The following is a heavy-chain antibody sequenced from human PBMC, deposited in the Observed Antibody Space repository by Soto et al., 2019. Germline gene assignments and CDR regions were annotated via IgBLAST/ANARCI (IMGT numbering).Heavy chain of an antibody. Sequence: EVQVVESGGGPVKPGGSLRLSCAASGFTFSSHSMNWVRQAPGKGLEWVSTISSSSTYIYYADSVKGRFTISRDNAKNSLYLQMNSLRAEDTAVYYCAKVTGYYMDHWGQGTLVTVSS. V-gene: IGHV3-21*04. CDR3: AKVTGYYMDH. D-gene: IGHD3-9*01. CDR2: ISSSSTYI. J-gene: IGHJ4*02. CDR1: GFTFSSHS.